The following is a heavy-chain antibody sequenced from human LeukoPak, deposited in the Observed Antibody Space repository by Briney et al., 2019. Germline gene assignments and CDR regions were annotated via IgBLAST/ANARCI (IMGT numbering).Heavy chain of an antibody. V-gene: IGHV4-4*07. CDR3: ACIVVVPAANPLVDY. CDR2: IYTSGST. Sequence: PSETLSLTCTVSGGSISSYYWSWIRQPAGKGLEWIGRIYTSGSTNYNPSLKSRVTISVDTSKNQFSLKLSSVTAADTAVYYCACIVVVPAANPLVDYWGQGTLVTVFS. D-gene: IGHD2-2*01. J-gene: IGHJ4*02. CDR1: GGSISSYY.